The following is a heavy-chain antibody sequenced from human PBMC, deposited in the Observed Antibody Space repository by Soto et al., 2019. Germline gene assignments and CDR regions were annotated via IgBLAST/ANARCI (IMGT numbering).Heavy chain of an antibody. J-gene: IGHJ4*02. CDR3: ARDSRSARRGYYFDY. D-gene: IGHD2-15*01. Sequence: PSETLSLTCAVSGGSISSGGYSWSWIRQPPGKGLEWIGYIYHSGSTYYNPSLKSRVTISVDRSKNQFSLKLSSVTAADTAVYYCARDSRSARRGYYFDYWGQGTLVTV. CDR2: IYHSGST. CDR1: GGSISSGGYS. V-gene: IGHV4-30-2*01.